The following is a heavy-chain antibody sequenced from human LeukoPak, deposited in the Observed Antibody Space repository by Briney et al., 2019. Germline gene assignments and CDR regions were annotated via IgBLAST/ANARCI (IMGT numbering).Heavy chain of an antibody. D-gene: IGHD5-18*01. V-gene: IGHV3-15*01. CDR3: TTLDTAY. J-gene: IGHJ4*02. CDR1: GFTFSNAW. CDR2: IKSKTDGGTT. Sequence: GRSLRLSCAASGFTFSNAWMSSVRQAPGKGLEWVGCIKSKTDGGTTDYAAPVKGRFTISRDDSKNTLYLQMNSLKTEDTAVYYCTTLDTAYWGQGTLVTVSS.